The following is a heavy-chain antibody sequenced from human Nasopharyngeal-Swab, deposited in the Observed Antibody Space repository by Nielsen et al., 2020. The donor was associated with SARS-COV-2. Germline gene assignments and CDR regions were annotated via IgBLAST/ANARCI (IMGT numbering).Heavy chain of an antibody. CDR3: ARAVGGSYLDY. V-gene: IGHV1-46*01. Sequence: WVRQTPGQGLEWMGIINPSGGSTSYAQKFQGRVTMTTDTSTSTAYMELRSLRSDDTAVYYCARAVGGSYLDYWGHGTLVTVSS. J-gene: IGHJ4*01. D-gene: IGHD1-26*01. CDR2: INPSGGST.